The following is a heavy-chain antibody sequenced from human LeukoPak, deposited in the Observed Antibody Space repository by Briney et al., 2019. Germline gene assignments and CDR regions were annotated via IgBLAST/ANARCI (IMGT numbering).Heavy chain of an antibody. D-gene: IGHD1-26*01. CDR1: GYTFTDHY. CDR3: ARDNNGNSFEY. CDR2: IYPNSGGT. J-gene: IGHJ4*02. V-gene: IGHV1-2*02. Sequence: ASVKVSCKASGYTFTDHYMHWVRQAPGQGLEWMGWIYPNSGGTNYAQKFQGRVTMTRDTSISTAYMEVSRLTSDDTAAYYCARDNNGNSFEYWGQGTLVTVSS.